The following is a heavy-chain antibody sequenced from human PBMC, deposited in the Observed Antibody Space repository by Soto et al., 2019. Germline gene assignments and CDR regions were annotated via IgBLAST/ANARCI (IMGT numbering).Heavy chain of an antibody. J-gene: IGHJ6*02. CDR2: MNPNSGNT. Sequence: ASVKVSCKASGYTFTSYGINWARQATGQGLEWMGWMNPNSGNTGYAQKFQGRVTMTRDTSISTAYMELSSLRSEDTAVYYCSRGYCSGGSCSDYYYYDMDVWGQGTTVTVSS. D-gene: IGHD2-15*01. CDR3: SRGYCSGGSCSDYYYYDMDV. CDR1: GYTFTSYG. V-gene: IGHV1-8*02.